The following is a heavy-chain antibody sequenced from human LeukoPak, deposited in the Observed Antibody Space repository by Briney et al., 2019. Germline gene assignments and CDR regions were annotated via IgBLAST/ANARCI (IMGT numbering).Heavy chain of an antibody. J-gene: IGHJ6*03. CDR1: GDSISGGSYY. Sequence: PSETLSLTCTVSGDSISGGSYYWTWIRQPAGKGLEWIGRIYTSGSTNYNPSLKSRVTMSVDTSKNQFFLKLTSVTAADTAVYYCARRGVWSGYYSAYYYYYYMDVWGKGTTVTVSS. CDR3: ARRGVWSGYYSAYYYYYYMDV. CDR2: IYTSGST. D-gene: IGHD3-3*01. V-gene: IGHV4-61*02.